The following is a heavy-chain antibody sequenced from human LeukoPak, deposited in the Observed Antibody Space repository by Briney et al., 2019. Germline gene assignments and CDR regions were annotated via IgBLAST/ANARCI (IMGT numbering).Heavy chain of an antibody. V-gene: IGHV1-69*01. J-gene: IGHJ6*02. D-gene: IGHD3-22*01. CDR3: ARGPLGGYYDSSGYYYGMDV. CDR2: IIPIFGTA. Sequence: ASVKVSCKASGDTFSSYVISWVRQAPGQGLEWMGGIIPIFGTANYAQKFQGRVTITADESTSTAYMELSSLRSEDTAVYYCARGPLGGYYDSSGYYYGMDVWGQGTTVTVSS. CDR1: GDTFSSYV.